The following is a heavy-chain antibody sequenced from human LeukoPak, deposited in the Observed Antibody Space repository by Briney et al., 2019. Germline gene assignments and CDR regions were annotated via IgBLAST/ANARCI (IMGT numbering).Heavy chain of an antibody. CDR1: GFTFSSYG. D-gene: IGHD3/OR15-3a*01. J-gene: IGHJ3*02. CDR3: AKDYGSYWDWLLRPHDAFDI. V-gene: IGHV3-23*01. Sequence: PGGTLRLSCAASGFTFSSYGMSWVRQAPGKGLEWVSAISGSGGSTYYADSVKGRFTISRDNSKNTLYLQMNSLRAEDTAVYYCAKDYGSYWDWLLRPHDAFDIWGQGTMVTVSS. CDR2: ISGSGGST.